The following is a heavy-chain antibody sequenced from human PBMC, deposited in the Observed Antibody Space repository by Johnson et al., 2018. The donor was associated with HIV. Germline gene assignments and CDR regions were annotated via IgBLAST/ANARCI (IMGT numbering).Heavy chain of an antibody. J-gene: IGHJ3*02. CDR3: AGEATAAYVGLVGATTLGIQPAAFDI. V-gene: IGHV3-30*04. CDR1: GFTFNNYP. CDR2: ISYDGSIK. D-gene: IGHD1-26*01. Sequence: HVQLVESGGGVVQPGRSLRLSCAVSGFTFNNYPMHWVRQAPGKGLEWVAVISYDGSIKYYADSVKGRFTISRDNAKHSLYLQMNSLRAEDTAGYYCAGEATAAYVGLVGATTLGIQPAAFDIWGQGTIVTVSS.